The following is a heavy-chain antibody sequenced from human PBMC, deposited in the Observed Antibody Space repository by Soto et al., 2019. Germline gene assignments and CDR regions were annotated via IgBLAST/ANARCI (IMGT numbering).Heavy chain of an antibody. V-gene: IGHV3-73*01. CDR3: TRRGTTADYGMDV. CDR2: IRSEDNSYAT. Sequence: GSLRLSCAATGFTFSGSPMHSGRQASGKGVEWVGCIRSEDNSYATAYAASVKGRFTISRDDSKSTAYLQMNSLKTEDTAVYYCTRRGTTADYGMDVWGQGTTVTVSS. D-gene: IGHD4-17*01. CDR1: GFTFSGSP. J-gene: IGHJ6*02.